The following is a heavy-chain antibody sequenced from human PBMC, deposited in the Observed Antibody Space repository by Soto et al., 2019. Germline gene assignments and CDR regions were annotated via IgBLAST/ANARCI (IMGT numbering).Heavy chain of an antibody. CDR3: AKGAVAGTPTSYYYYGMDV. J-gene: IGHJ6*02. V-gene: IGHV1-69*12. CDR2: IIPIFGTI. D-gene: IGHD6-19*01. CDR1: GGTFRTYA. Sequence: QVQLLQSGAEVKKPGSSVRVSCEASGGTFRTYAISWVRQAPGQGLEWMGEIIPIFGTINYAQQCQGRLTTTADESTATVYMDLRSLISDDTALYYCAKGAVAGTPTSYYYYGMDVWGQGTTVTVSS.